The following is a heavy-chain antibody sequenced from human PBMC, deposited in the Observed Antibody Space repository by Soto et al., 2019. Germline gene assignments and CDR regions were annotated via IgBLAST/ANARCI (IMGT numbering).Heavy chain of an antibody. Sequence: EVQLLESGGGLVQPGGSLRLSCAASGFTFSTYAMPWVRQAPGKGLEWVSGIVGNGGATYYADSVKGRFSISRDNSKNTLYLQMNSLRPEDTAVYYGATDYYYDSGSHWGQGTLVIVSA. D-gene: IGHD3-10*01. CDR3: ATDYYYDSGSH. J-gene: IGHJ4*02. V-gene: IGHV3-23*01. CDR2: IVGNGGAT. CDR1: GFTFSTYA.